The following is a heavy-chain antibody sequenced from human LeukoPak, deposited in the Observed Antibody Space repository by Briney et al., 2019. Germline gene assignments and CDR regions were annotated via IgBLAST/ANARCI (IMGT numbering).Heavy chain of an antibody. Sequence: ASVKVSCKASGYTFTSYGISWVRQAPGQGLEWMGWINAYNGNTNYAQKLQGRVTMTTDTSTSTAYMELRSLRSDDTAVYYCARDPGSGSYVNWSDPWGQGTLVTVSS. D-gene: IGHD1-26*01. CDR3: ARDPGSGSYVNWSDP. J-gene: IGHJ5*02. CDR1: GYTFTSYG. CDR2: INAYNGNT. V-gene: IGHV1-18*01.